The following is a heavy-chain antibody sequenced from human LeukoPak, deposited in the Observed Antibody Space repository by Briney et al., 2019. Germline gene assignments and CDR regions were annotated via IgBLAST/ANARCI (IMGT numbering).Heavy chain of an antibody. CDR2: ISSSSSYI. CDR3: ASGYSSSWYDGY. J-gene: IGHJ4*02. Sequence: PGGCLSLSCAASGFTFSSYSMNWVRLAPGKGLEWVSSISSSSSYIYYADSVRGRFTISRDNAKNSLYLQMNSLRAEDTAVYYCASGYSSSWYDGYWGQGTLVTVSS. D-gene: IGHD6-13*01. CDR1: GFTFSSYS. V-gene: IGHV3-21*01.